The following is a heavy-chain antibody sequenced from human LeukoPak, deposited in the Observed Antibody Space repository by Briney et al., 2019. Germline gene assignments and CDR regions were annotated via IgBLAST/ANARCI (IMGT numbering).Heavy chain of an antibody. D-gene: IGHD2-2*01. V-gene: IGHV4-34*01. CDR2: ISHSGST. CDR3: ARGAGTIVVVPAATYSYYYYMDV. Sequence: PSETLSLTCAVYGGSFSGYYWSWIRQPPGKGLEWIGEISHSGSTNYNPSLKSRVTISVDTSKNQFSLKLSSVTAADTAVYYCARGAGTIVVVPAATYSYYYYMDVWGKGTTVTVSS. J-gene: IGHJ6*03. CDR1: GGSFSGYY.